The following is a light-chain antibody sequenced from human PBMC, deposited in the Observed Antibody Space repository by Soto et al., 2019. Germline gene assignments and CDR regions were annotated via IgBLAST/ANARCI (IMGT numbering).Light chain of an antibody. J-gene: IGKJ1*01. CDR1: QTVTSY. Sequence: EIVLTQSPGTLSLSPGETATLSCRASQTVTSYFAWYQQKPGQAPRLLIYGAYSRATGIPDRFSGSGSGTDLALVISALEPEDCAGYDCLQYCYSPRTGGQGTRVEIK. V-gene: IGKV3-20*01. CDR2: GAY. CDR3: LQYCYSPRT.